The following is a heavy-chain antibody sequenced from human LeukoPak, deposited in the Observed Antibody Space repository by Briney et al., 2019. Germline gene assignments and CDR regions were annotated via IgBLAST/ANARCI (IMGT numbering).Heavy chain of an antibody. CDR1: GYTFINFA. J-gene: IGHJ4*02. CDR3: ARGPRAAADDY. CDR2: INAGNGNT. Sequence: ASVKVSCKASGYTFINFAINWGRQAPGQRPEWMGWINAGNGNTKYSQKFQDRVTITRDTSASTAYMGLTSLTSEDTAVYYCARGPRAAADDYWGQGTLVTVSS. D-gene: IGHD6-13*01. V-gene: IGHV1-3*01.